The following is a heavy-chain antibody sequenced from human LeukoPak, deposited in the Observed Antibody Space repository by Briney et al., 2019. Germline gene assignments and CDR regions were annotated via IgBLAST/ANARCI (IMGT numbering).Heavy chain of an antibody. CDR1: GGSFSGYY. CDR2: ISHSGST. Sequence: KTSETLSLTCAVYGGSFSGYYWSWIRQPPGKGLEWIGEISHSGSTNYNPPLKSRVTISVDTSKNQFSLKLSSVTAADTAVYYCARTESYYDSSGYYYAPWFDPWGQGTLVTVSS. CDR3: ARTESYYDSSGYYYAPWFDP. V-gene: IGHV4-34*01. D-gene: IGHD3-22*01. J-gene: IGHJ5*02.